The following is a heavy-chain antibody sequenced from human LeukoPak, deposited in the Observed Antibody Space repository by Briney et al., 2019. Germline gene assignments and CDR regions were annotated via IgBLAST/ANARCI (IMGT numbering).Heavy chain of an antibody. V-gene: IGHV1-2*02. J-gene: IGHJ5*02. CDR2: INPNSGGT. Sequence: AASVKVSCKASGYTFTSYYMHWVRQAPGQGLEWMGWINPNSGGTNYAQKFQGRVTMTRDTSISTAYMELSRLRSDDTAVYYCARVKVGYCSSTSCSGHGWFDPWGQGTLVTVSS. D-gene: IGHD2-2*01. CDR1: GYTFTSYY. CDR3: ARVKVGYCSSTSCSGHGWFDP.